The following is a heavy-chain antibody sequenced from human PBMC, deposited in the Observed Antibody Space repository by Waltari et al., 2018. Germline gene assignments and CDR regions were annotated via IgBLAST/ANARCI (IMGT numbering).Heavy chain of an antibody. Sequence: QVQLQESGPGLVKPSETLSLTCTVSGGSISSYYWSWIRQPPGKGLEWIGYIYYSGGTNYNPSLKIRVTISVDTSKNQFSLKLSSVTAADTAVYYCARGMGGYDYVWGSYRYYYGMDVWGQGTTVTVSS. V-gene: IGHV4-59*01. CDR3: ARGMGGYDYVWGSYRYYYGMDV. J-gene: IGHJ6*02. D-gene: IGHD3-16*02. CDR1: GGSISSYY. CDR2: IYYSGGT.